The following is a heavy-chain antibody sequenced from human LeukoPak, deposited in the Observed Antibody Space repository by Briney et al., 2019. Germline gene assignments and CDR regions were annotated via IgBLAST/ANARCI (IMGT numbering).Heavy chain of an antibody. V-gene: IGHV1-18*01. CDR1: GYTFTSYG. J-gene: IGHJ3*02. CDR3: ARRRVGGAKKNAFDI. D-gene: IGHD1-26*01. CDR2: ISAYNGNT. Sequence: ASVKVSCKASGYTFTSYGISWVRQAPGQGLEWMGWISAYNGNTNYAQKLQGRVTMTTDTSTSTAYMELRSLRSDDTAVYYCARRRVGGAKKNAFDIWGQGTMVTVSS.